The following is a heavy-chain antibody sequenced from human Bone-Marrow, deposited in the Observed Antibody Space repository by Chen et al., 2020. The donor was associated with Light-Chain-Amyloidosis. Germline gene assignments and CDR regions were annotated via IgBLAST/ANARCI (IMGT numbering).Heavy chain of an antibody. J-gene: IGHJ5*02. V-gene: IGHV3-23*01. CDR3: VKEDGHLTGYYEA. CDR1: GYTFSRYA. CDR2: ISGSGGRT. D-gene: IGHD3-9*01. Sequence: DVQLSESGGGLGQPGGSLRVSCAASGYTFSRYAMSWVRQAPGQGLEWVSGISGSGGRTYYADFVKGRFTISRDNSQNTLYLQMNSLRAEDTAVYYCVKEDGHLTGYYEAWGQGTLVTVSS.